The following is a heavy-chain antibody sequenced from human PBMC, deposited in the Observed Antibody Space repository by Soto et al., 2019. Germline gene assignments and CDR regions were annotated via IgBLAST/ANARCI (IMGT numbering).Heavy chain of an antibody. CDR1: GGSISSYY. Sequence: SETLSLTCTVSGGSISSYYWSWIRQPPGKGLEWIGYIYYSGSTNYNPYLKSRVTISVDTSKNQFSLKMSSVTAADTAVYYCARGTLIYMDVWGKGTTVTVSS. V-gene: IGHV4-59*08. CDR3: ARGTLIYMDV. D-gene: IGHD1-1*01. CDR2: IYYSGST. J-gene: IGHJ6*03.